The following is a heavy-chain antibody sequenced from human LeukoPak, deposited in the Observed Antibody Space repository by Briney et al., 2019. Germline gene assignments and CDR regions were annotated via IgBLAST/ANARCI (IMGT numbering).Heavy chain of an antibody. V-gene: IGHV3-23*01. CDR3: AKDYSDSSGYYYGDY. CDR2: LGSGGIT. CDR1: GFTFSSSA. D-gene: IGHD3-22*01. J-gene: IGHJ4*02. Sequence: GGSLRLSCAASGFTFSSSAMSWVRQGPGKGLEWFSALGSGGITYYADSVKGRFTISRDNSKNTLYLQMNSLRAEDTAVYYCAKDYSDSSGYYYGDYRGQGTLVTVSS.